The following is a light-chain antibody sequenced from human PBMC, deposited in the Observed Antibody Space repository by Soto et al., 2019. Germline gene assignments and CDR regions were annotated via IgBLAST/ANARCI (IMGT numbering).Light chain of an antibody. CDR3: QQSNSYPRT. CDR2: PSS. J-gene: IGKJ1*01. V-gene: IGKV1-12*01. Sequence: DIQMTQSPSSVSASVGDSVTISCRASQFIGSWLAWYQQKPGKAPELLIFPSSSLQSGIPSRFRGSGSGTDFTLTISSLQPEDFATYYCQQSNSYPRTFGQGTKVEV. CDR1: QFIGSW.